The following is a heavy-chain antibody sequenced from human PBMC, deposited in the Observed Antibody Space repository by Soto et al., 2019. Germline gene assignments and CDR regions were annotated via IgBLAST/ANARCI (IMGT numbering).Heavy chain of an antibody. CDR2: ISGSGGST. J-gene: IGHJ4*02. Sequence: EVQLLESGGGLVQPGVSLRLSCAASGFTFSSYAMSWVRQAPGKGLEWVSAISGSGGSTYYADYVKGRFTISRDNSKNTLYLQMTSLRAEDTAVYYCAVGLIRDIVVVTAIRSMNYWGQGTLVTVSS. CDR3: AVGLIRDIVVVTAIRSMNY. CDR1: GFTFSSYA. V-gene: IGHV3-23*01. D-gene: IGHD2-21*02.